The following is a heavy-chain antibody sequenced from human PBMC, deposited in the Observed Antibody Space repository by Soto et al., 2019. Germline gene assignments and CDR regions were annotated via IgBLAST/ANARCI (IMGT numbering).Heavy chain of an antibody. J-gene: IGHJ4*02. Sequence: GGSLRLSCAASGFTFSGSAMHWVRQASGKGLEWVGRIRSKANSYATEYAASVKGRFTISRDDSKNTAYLQMNSLKTEDTAVYYCTTETYQLIPFDYWGQGTLVTVSS. CDR1: GFTFSGSA. D-gene: IGHD2-2*01. CDR3: TTETYQLIPFDY. CDR2: IRSKANSYAT. V-gene: IGHV3-73*01.